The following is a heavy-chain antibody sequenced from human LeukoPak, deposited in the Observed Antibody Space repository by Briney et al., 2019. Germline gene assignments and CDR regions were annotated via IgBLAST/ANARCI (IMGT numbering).Heavy chain of an antibody. V-gene: IGHV1-8*02. Sequence: ASVKVSCKAAGYSFTTFHINWVRQAPGQGPEWMGWVNPDTGNTGFAQKFQGRVTMTRDMSTSTVYMELSSLRSEDTAVYYCARATYDSSGYYYFDAFDIWGQGTMVTVSS. CDR3: ARATYDSSGYYYFDAFDI. CDR1: GYSFTTFH. D-gene: IGHD3-22*01. CDR2: VNPDTGNT. J-gene: IGHJ3*02.